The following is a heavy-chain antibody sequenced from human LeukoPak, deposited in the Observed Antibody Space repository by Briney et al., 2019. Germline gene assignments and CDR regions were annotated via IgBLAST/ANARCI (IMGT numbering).Heavy chain of an antibody. J-gene: IGHJ5*02. CDR1: AYSFTSYW. V-gene: IGHV5-51*01. D-gene: IGHD3-9*01. Sequence: GESLKISCKVSAYSFTSYWIGWVRQMPGKGLEWMGIIYPGDSDTRYSPSFQGQVTISAHKTISTAYLQWSSLKASDTAMYYCARATWDYDIFTDQANLFDPWGQGTLVTVSS. CDR2: IYPGDSDT. CDR3: ARATWDYDIFTDQANLFDP.